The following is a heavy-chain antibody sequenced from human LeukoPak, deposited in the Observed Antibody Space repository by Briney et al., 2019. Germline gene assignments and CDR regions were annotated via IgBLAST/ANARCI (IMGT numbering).Heavy chain of an antibody. CDR1: GYTFTSNY. Sequence: GASVKVSCKASGYTFTSNYIHWVRQAPGQGLEWMGMIYPRDGSTSYAQKFQGRVTITRDTSASTAYMELSSLRSEDTAVYYCARDPLRFLEWFWFDPWGQGTLVTVSS. CDR2: IYPRDGST. D-gene: IGHD3-3*01. J-gene: IGHJ5*02. V-gene: IGHV1-46*01. CDR3: ARDPLRFLEWFWFDP.